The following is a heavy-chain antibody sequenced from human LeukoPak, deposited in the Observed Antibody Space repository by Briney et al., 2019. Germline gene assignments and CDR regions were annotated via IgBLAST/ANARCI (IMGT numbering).Heavy chain of an antibody. Sequence: GGSLRLSCAASGFTFSNFNMNWVRQAPGKGLEWISYISGTSATIYYADSVKGRFTISRDNAKNSLYLQMNSLRAEDTAVYYCARGSEFRGDYYYYGMDVWGQGTTVTVSS. CDR2: ISGTSATI. V-gene: IGHV3-48*01. CDR3: ARGSEFRGDYYYYGMDV. J-gene: IGHJ6*02. CDR1: GFTFSNFN. D-gene: IGHD3-10*01.